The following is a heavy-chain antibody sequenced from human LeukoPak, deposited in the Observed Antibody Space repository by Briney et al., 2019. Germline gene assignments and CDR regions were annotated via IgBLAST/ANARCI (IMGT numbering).Heavy chain of an antibody. V-gene: IGHV3-15*01. D-gene: IGHD3-10*01. CDR2: IKSKTDGGTT. CDR3: TTEFKELGSFFYFYYMDV. J-gene: IGHJ6*03. CDR1: GFTFSNAW. Sequence: GGSLRLSCAASGFTFSNAWMSWVRQAPGKGLEWVGRIKSKTDGGTTDYAAPVKGRFTISRDDSKNTLYLQMNSLKTEDTAVYYCTTEFKELGSFFYFYYMDVWGTGTTVTISS.